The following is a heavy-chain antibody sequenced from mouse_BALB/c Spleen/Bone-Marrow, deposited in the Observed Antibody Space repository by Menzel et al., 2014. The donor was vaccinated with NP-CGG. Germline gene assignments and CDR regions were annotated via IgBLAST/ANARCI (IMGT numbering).Heavy chain of an antibody. Sequence: QVHVKQSGAELVKPGASVKLSRKASGYTFSSYYMYWVKQRPGQGLEWIGEINPSNGGTKFNEKFKSKATLTVDKSSSTAYMQLSSLTSEDSAVYYCTRSNYGYWYFDVWGAGTTVTVSS. V-gene: IGHV1S81*02. CDR1: GYTFSSYY. J-gene: IGHJ1*01. CDR3: TRSNYGYWYFDV. D-gene: IGHD1-1*01. CDR2: INPSNGGT.